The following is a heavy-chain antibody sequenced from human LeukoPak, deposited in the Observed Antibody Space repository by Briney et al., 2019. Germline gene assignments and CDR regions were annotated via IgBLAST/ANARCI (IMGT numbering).Heavy chain of an antibody. CDR1: GFTVTSNY. V-gene: IGHV3-66*01. Sequence: GGSLRLSCAASGFTVTSNYMSWVRQAPGKGLEWVSTILGSGDTCYADSVKGRFTISRDNAKNSLYLQMNSLRTEDTAVYFCARDHSDISISGEIINGNWYFDLWGRGTLVTVSS. CDR2: ILGSGDT. CDR3: ARDHSDISISGEIINGNWYFDL. J-gene: IGHJ2*01. D-gene: IGHD3-3*01.